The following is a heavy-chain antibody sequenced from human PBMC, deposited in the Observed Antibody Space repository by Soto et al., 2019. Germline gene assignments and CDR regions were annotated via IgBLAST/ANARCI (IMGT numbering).Heavy chain of an antibody. V-gene: IGHV1-8*01. J-gene: IGHJ6*03. CDR1: GYTFTSYD. CDR2: MNPNSGNT. CDR3: ARGPGLYDFWIGSLRSYYMDV. Sequence: QVQLVQSGAEVKKPGASVKVSCKASGYTFTSYDINWVRQATGQGLEWMGWMNPNSGNTGYAQKFQGRVTMTRNTSISTAYIELSSLRSEDTAVYYCARGPGLYDFWIGSLRSYYMDVWGKGITVTVSS. D-gene: IGHD3-3*01.